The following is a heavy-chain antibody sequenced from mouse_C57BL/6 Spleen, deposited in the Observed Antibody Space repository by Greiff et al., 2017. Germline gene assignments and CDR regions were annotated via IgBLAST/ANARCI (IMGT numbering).Heavy chain of an antibody. D-gene: IGHD1-1*01. CDR3: ARRYDGSSFYAMDY. J-gene: IGHJ4*01. V-gene: IGHV1-69*01. Sequence: QVQLQQPGAELVMPGASVKLSCKASGYTFTSYWMHWVKQRPGQGLEWIGEIDPSDSYTNYNQKFKGKSTLTVDKSSSTAYMQLSSLTSEDSAVYYCARRYDGSSFYAMDYWGQGTSVTVSS. CDR1: GYTFTSYW. CDR2: IDPSDSYT.